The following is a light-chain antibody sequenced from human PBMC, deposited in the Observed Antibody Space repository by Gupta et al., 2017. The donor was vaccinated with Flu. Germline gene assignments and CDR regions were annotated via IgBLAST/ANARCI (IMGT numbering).Light chain of an antibody. CDR2: AAS. CDR1: QGISSY. J-gene: IGKJ3*01. V-gene: IGKV1-9*01. CDR3: QQFTRYPIT. Sequence: IPLTPSPSFLSASVGDSVTITCRASQGISSYLAWYQQKPGKAPTLLIYAASTLQSGVPARFSGSGSGTEFTLNISSLQTEDFATYYCQQFTRYPITFGSGTKVDIK.